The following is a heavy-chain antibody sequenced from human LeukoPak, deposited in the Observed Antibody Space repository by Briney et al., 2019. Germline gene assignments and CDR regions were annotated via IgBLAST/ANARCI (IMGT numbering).Heavy chain of an antibody. CDR1: GFTFNNYV. V-gene: IGHV3-23*01. CDR2: ISGSGAST. CDR3: ARDPGFDY. Sequence: GGSLRLSCAASGFTFNNYVMSWVRQAPGKGLEWVSGISGSGASTYYADSVKGRLTISRDNSKNTLYLQMNSLRAEDTAVYYCARDPGFDYWGQGTLVTVSS. J-gene: IGHJ4*02.